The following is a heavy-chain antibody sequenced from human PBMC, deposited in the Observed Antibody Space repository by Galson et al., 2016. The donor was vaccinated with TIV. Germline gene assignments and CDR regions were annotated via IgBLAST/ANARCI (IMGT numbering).Heavy chain of an antibody. Sequence: QSGAEVKKPGESLKISCKGSGYSFTSYWIGWVRQMPGKGLEWMGIIYPGDSDTRYSPSFQGQVTITADKSTRTAYLQWSSRKASDTAVYYCARRDSTGISNFDFWGQGTLVTVSS. V-gene: IGHV5-51*01. D-gene: IGHD3-22*01. CDR3: ARRDSTGISNFDF. J-gene: IGHJ4*02. CDR2: IYPGDSDT. CDR1: GYSFTSYW.